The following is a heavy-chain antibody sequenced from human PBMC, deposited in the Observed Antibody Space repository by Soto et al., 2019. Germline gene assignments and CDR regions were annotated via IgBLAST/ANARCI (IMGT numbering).Heavy chain of an antibody. CDR3: EREREPAVIHHTWYDP. CDR1: GGSISSGDYY. V-gene: IGHV4-30-4*01. CDR2: SYYSGST. Sequence: SETPSLTSTVSGGSISSGDYYWSWIRQPPGKGLEWIGYSYYSGSTYYNPSIKSRVSISIDTSKNQFSLRLSSVTAADTAVYYCEREREPAVIHHTWYDPRGYGTMCTVS. J-gene: IGHJ5*02. D-gene: IGHD2-2*01.